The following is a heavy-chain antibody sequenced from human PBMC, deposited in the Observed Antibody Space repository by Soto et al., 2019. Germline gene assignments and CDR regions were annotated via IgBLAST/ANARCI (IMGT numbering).Heavy chain of an antibody. V-gene: IGHV4-34*01. J-gene: IGHJ4*02. D-gene: IGHD1-26*01. CDR1: GGSSSGWY. CDR2: ISSGST. Sequence: SSETLSLTCAVYGGSSSGWYWTWIRQPPVKGLEWIGEISSGSTNYNPSLKSRVTISADMSKNQFSLKLTSVTAADTAIYYCARGPYSRGVGATNPSNWGQGTQVTVSS. CDR3: ARGPYSRGVGATNPSN.